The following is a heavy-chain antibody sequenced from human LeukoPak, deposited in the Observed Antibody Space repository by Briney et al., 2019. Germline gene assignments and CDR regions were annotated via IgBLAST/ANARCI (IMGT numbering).Heavy chain of an antibody. CDR1: GGSISSYY. V-gene: IGHV4-4*07. Sequence: SETLSLTCTVSGGSISSYYWSWIRQPAGKGLEWIGRIYTSGSTNYNPSLKSRVTMSVDTSKNQFSLKLSSVTAADTAVYYCASTPAVAGTPFFDYWGQGTLVTVSS. CDR3: ASTPAVAGTPFFDY. J-gene: IGHJ4*02. D-gene: IGHD6-19*01. CDR2: IYTSGST.